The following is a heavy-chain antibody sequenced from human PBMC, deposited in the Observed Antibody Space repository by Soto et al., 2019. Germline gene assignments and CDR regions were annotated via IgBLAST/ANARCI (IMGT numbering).Heavy chain of an antibody. D-gene: IGHD3-9*01. Sequence: SETLSLTCTVSGGSISSSSYYWGGIRQPPGKGREWIGSIYDSGSTYYNPSLKSRVTISVDTSKNQFSLKLSSVTAADTAVYYCARRAFDWLYYYGMDVWGQGTTVTVSS. V-gene: IGHV4-39*01. J-gene: IGHJ6*02. CDR1: GGSISSSSYY. CDR3: ARRAFDWLYYYGMDV. CDR2: IYDSGST.